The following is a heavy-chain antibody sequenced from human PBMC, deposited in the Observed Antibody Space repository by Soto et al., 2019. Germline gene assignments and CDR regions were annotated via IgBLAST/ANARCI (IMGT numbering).Heavy chain of an antibody. CDR3: ARSLSSGFVDY. V-gene: IGHV4-59*12. CDR1: GFTFSYYW. J-gene: IGHJ4*02. D-gene: IGHD6-25*01. Sequence: VQLMESGGCLVQPGGSLRLSCAASGFTFSYYWMTWIRQPPGKGLEWIGYVYHSGRTNYNPSLKSRVTMSVDTSKDQFSLRLSSLTAADTAVYYCARSLSSGFVDYWGQGTLVIVSS. CDR2: VYHSGRT.